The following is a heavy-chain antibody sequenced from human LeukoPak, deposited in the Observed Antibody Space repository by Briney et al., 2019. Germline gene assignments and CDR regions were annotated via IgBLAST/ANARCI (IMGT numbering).Heavy chain of an antibody. J-gene: IGHJ5*02. Sequence: SETLSLTCTASGVSVTSGSFYWAWLRQPPGKGLEWIATVYYTGSTYYNPSLKSRVTISIDTSNNQFSLKLRSVVAPDTALYYCARHSGSGSLSRPFDPWGQGTLVTVSS. D-gene: IGHD3-10*01. CDR2: VYYTGST. V-gene: IGHV4-39*01. CDR3: ARHSGSGSLSRPFDP. CDR1: GVSVTSGSFY.